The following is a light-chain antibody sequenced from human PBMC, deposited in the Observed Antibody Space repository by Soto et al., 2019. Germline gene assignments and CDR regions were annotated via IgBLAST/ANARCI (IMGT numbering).Light chain of an antibody. Sequence: DIQVTQSPSTLSGSVGNRVTITCRASQTISSWLAWYQQKPGKAPKLLIYKASTLKSWVPSRFSGSGSGTEFTLTISSLQPDDFATYYCQHYNSYSEAFGQGTKVDIK. CDR2: KAS. CDR3: QHYNSYSEA. V-gene: IGKV1-5*03. CDR1: QTISSW. J-gene: IGKJ1*01.